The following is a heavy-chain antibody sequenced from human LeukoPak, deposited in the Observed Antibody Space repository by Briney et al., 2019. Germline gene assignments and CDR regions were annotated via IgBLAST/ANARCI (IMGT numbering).Heavy chain of an antibody. CDR1: GYTFTDYY. V-gene: IGHV1-69-2*01. D-gene: IGHD7-27*01. CDR2: VDPEDGET. CDR3: ATGPNWGFAF. J-gene: IGHJ4*02. Sequence: VASVKVSCKVSGYTFTDYYMHWVQRAPGKGLEWMGLVDPEDGETIYAEKFQGRVTITADTSTDTAYMELSSLRSEDTAVYYCATGPNWGFAFWGQGTLVTVSS.